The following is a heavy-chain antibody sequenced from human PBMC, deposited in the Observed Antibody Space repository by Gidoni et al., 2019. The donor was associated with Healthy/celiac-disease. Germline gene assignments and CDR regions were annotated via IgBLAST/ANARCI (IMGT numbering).Heavy chain of an antibody. Sequence: GVVQPGRSLRLSCAASGFTFSSYGMHWVRQAPGKGLEWVAVIWYDGSNKYYADSVKGRFTISRDNSKNTLYLQMNSLRAEDTAVYYCATDYATPVDYYGMDVWGQGTTVTGSS. V-gene: IGHV3-33*01. J-gene: IGHJ6*02. CDR3: ATDYATPVDYYGMDV. CDR2: IWYDGSNK. D-gene: IGHD4-17*01. CDR1: GFTFSSYG.